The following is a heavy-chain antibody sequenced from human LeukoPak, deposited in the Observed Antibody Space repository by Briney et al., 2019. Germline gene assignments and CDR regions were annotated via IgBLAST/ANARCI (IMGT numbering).Heavy chain of an antibody. J-gene: IGHJ4*02. Sequence: PWGSLRLSCAAFGFSFSTYAMTWVRQAPGKGLEWVSTITNSGGSIYYADSVKGRFTISRDNSKNSLYLQMNSLRAEDTAVYYCARETSGSHWGQGTLVTVSS. D-gene: IGHD1-26*01. CDR1: GFSFSTYA. CDR3: ARETSGSH. V-gene: IGHV3-23*01. CDR2: ITNSGGSI.